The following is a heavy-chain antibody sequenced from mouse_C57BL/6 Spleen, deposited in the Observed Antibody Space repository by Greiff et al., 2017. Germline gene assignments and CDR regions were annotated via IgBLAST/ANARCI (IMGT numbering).Heavy chain of an antibody. Sequence: QVQLQQSGAELAKPGASVKLSCKASGYTFTSYWMHWVKQRPGQGLAWIGYINPSSGYTTYNQKFKDKATLTADKSSSTAYMQLSSLTYEDSAVXYCARYDSVITTVGYAMDDWGQGTSVTVSA. CDR1: GYTFTSYW. V-gene: IGHV1-7*01. CDR3: ARYDSVITTVGYAMDD. D-gene: IGHD1-1*01. J-gene: IGHJ4*01. CDR2: INPSSGYT.